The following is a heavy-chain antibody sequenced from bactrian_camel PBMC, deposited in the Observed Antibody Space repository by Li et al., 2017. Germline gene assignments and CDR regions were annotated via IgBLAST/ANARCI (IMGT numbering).Heavy chain of an antibody. V-gene: IGHV3S29*01. CDR2: IGAGGAWT. Sequence: QLVESGGGSVQPGGSLTLSCAASGFTFSSDDMTWVRQAPGKGLEWVSKIGAGGAWTSYSDSVKGRFTISRDNIKNMLYLQMDNQKPEDTAMYYCAADRMACLRPSVQLEAYNFWGRGTQVTV. CDR3: AADRMACLRPSVQLEAYNF. CDR1: GFTFSSDD. J-gene: IGHJ4*01.